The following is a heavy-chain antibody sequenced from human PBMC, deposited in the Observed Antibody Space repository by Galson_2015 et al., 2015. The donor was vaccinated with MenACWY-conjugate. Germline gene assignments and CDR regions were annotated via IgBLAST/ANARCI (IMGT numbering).Heavy chain of an antibody. V-gene: IGHV3-48*03. CDR1: GFTFSNFE. CDR2: ISDTGTTM. CDR3: ARDPSGIMDFDY. D-gene: IGHD3-16*01. Sequence: SLRLSCAASGFTFSNFEMNWVRQAPGKGLEWLSYISDTGTTMFCADSVKGRFTISRDNAKNSLYLQMNSLRVEDTAVYYCARDPSGIMDFDYWGQGTLVTVSS. J-gene: IGHJ4*02.